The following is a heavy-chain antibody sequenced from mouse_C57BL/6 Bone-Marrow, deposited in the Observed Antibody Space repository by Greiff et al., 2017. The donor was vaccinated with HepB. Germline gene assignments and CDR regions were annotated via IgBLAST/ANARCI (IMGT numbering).Heavy chain of an antibody. CDR1: GYPFPDYE. D-gene: IGHD2-3*01. CDR3: TTRWGDY. CDR2: IDPETGGT. J-gene: IGHJ4*01. Sequence: VQLQESGAELVRPGASVTLSCKASGYPFPDYEMHWVKQTPVHGLEWIGAIDPETGGTAYNQKFKGKAILTADKSSSTAYMELRSLTSEDSAVYYCTTRWGDYWGQGTSVTVSS. V-gene: IGHV1-15*01.